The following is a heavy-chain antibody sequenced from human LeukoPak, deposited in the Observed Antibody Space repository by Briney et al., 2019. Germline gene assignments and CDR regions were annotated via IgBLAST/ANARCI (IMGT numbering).Heavy chain of an antibody. D-gene: IGHD3-16*02. CDR3: ARVVHERFDH. CDR2: IHTSGST. CDR1: GGSISNYH. Sequence: SETLSLTCTVSGGSISNYHWSWIRQPAGKGLEWIGQIHTSGSTNYNPPLKSRVTMSIDTTEDQVSLTIRSVTAADTAFYYCARVVHERFDHWGQGTLVTVSS. J-gene: IGHJ4*02. V-gene: IGHV4-4*07.